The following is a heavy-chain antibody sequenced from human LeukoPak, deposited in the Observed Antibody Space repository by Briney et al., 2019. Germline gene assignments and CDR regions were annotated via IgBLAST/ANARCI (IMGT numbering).Heavy chain of an antibody. Sequence: GSLRLSCAASGFTFSSYAMSWVRQAPGKGLEWVSAISGSGGSTYYADSVKGRFTISRDNSKNTLYLQMNSLRAEDTAVYYCAKDSLLVEMATSFDYWGQGTLVTVSS. CDR2: ISGSGGST. J-gene: IGHJ4*02. D-gene: IGHD5-24*01. CDR1: GFTFSSYA. CDR3: AKDSLLVEMATSFDY. V-gene: IGHV3-23*01.